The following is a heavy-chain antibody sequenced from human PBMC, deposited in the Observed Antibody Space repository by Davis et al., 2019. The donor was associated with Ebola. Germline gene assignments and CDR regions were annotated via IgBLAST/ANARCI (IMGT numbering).Heavy chain of an antibody. J-gene: IGHJ4*02. CDR3: ARSPFPGGIDY. CDR2: IYYSGST. V-gene: IGHV4-39*07. CDR1: GGSMYSNSYY. D-gene: IGHD2/OR15-2a*01. Sequence: MPSETLSLTCTVSGGSMYSNSYYWGWIRQPPGKGLEWIGRIYYSGSTNYNPSLKSRVTISVDTSKNQFSLKLSSVTAADTAVYYCARSPFPGGIDYWGQGTLVTVSS.